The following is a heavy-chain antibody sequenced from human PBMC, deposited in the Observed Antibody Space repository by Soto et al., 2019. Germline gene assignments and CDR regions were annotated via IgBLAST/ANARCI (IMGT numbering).Heavy chain of an antibody. V-gene: IGHV5-51*01. D-gene: IGHD6-13*01. J-gene: IGHJ5*02. CDR3: ARSGQQLYNWFDP. CDR2: IYPGDSDT. CDR1: GYSFTSYW. Sequence: PGESLKISCKGYGYSFTSYWIGWVRQMPGKGLEWMGIIYPGDSDTRYSPSFQGQVTISADKSISTAYLQWSSLKASDTAMYYCARSGQQLYNWFDPWGQGTLVTVSS.